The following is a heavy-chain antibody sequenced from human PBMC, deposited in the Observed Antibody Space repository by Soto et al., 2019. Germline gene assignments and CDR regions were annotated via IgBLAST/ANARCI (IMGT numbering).Heavy chain of an antibody. CDR2: ISRSAMST. CDR3: TKVRGQTQRDWGDLGHDY. CDR1: GFTFSSYA. Sequence: EVQLLESGGGLVQPGGSLRLSCAASGFTFSSYAMSWVRQAPGKGLEWVSAISRSAMSTYYADSVKGRFTISRDNSKNTRYLQMNSLRAEDTAVYYWTKVRGQTQRDWGDLGHDYWGQETLVTVSS. V-gene: IGHV3-23*01. J-gene: IGHJ4*02. D-gene: IGHD3-16*01.